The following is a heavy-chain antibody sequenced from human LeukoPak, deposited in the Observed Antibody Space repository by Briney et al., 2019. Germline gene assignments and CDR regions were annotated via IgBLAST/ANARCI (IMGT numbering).Heavy chain of an antibody. CDR3: ARHLLVAVIVGEGYFDY. D-gene: IGHD1-26*01. J-gene: IGHJ4*02. CDR1: GGSISSSSYS. CDR2: IYYSGST. V-gene: IGHV4-39*01. Sequence: PSETLSLTCTVSGGSISSSSYSWGWIRQPPGKGLEWIGSIYYSGSTYYNPSLKSRVTISVDTSKNQFSLKLSSVTAADTAVYYCARHLLVAVIVGEGYFDYWGQGTLVTVSS.